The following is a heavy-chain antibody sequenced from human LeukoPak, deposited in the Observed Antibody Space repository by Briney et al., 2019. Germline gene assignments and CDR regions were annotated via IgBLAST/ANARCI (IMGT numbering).Heavy chain of an antibody. CDR3: ARGLDAFDI. V-gene: IGHV4-39*07. CDR1: GGSISSSSYY. D-gene: IGHD2-21*02. J-gene: IGHJ3*02. CDR2: IYYSGSIYYSGST. Sequence: SETLSLTCTVSGGSISSSSYYWGWIRQPPGKGLEWIGSIYYSGSIYYSGSTYDNPSLKSRVTISVETSKNQFSLKLSSVTAADTAVYYCARGLDAFDIWGQGTMVTVSS.